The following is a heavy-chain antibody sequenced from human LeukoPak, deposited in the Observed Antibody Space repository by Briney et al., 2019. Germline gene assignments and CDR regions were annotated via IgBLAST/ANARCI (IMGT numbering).Heavy chain of an antibody. CDR2: IYPGDSDT. CDR1: GYSFTSYW. V-gene: IGHV5-51*01. D-gene: IGHD6-6*01. J-gene: IGHJ3*02. Sequence: GESLKISCKGSGYSFTSYWIGWVRQMPGKGLEWMGIIYPGDSDTRYSPSFQGQVTISADKSISTAYLQWSSLKASDTAMYYCARFVEYSSSPYDAFDIWGQGTMVTVSS. CDR3: ARFVEYSSSPYDAFDI.